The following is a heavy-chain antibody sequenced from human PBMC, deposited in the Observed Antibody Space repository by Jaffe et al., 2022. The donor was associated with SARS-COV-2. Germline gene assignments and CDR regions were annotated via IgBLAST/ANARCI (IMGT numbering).Heavy chain of an antibody. Sequence: EVRLVESGGGLVKPGGSLRLSCAASGFTFSSHSMNWVRQAPGKGLEWVSSISSSSSHIYYADSVRGRFTFSRDNAKNSLYLQMNSLRAEDTAVYYCVREYNSWAFGLDYWGQGTLVTVSP. D-gene: IGHD1-1*01. CDR2: ISSSSSHI. V-gene: IGHV3-21*01. J-gene: IGHJ4*02. CDR3: VREYNSWAFGLDY. CDR1: GFTFSSHS.